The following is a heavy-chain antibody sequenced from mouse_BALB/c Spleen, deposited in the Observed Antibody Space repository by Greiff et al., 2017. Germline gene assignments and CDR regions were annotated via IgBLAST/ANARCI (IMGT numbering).Heavy chain of an antibody. CDR3: APNWDEGAWFAY. CDR1: GFNIKDTY. V-gene: IGHV14-3*02. J-gene: IGHJ3*01. Sequence: EVKLQESGAELVKPGASVKLSCTASGFNIKDTYMHWVKQRPEQGLEWIGRIDPANGNTKYDPKFQGKATITADTSSNTAYLQLSSLTSEDTAVYYCAPNWDEGAWFAYWGQGTLVTVSA. CDR2: IDPANGNT. D-gene: IGHD4-1*01.